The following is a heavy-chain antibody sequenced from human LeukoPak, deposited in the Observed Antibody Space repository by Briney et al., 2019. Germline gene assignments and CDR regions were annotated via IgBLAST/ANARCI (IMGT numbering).Heavy chain of an antibody. J-gene: IGHJ6*04. CDR1: GFTFSNYA. V-gene: IGHV3-64*01. CDR2: ISRNGGST. Sequence: GGSLRLSCVASGFTFSNYAMHWVRQAPGKGLEYVSAISRNGGSTYYANSVKGRFTISRDNSKNTLYLQMNSLRAEDTAVYYCAKDSSMRFLEWLSDVWGKGTTVTVSS. CDR3: AKDSSMRFLEWLSDV. D-gene: IGHD3-3*01.